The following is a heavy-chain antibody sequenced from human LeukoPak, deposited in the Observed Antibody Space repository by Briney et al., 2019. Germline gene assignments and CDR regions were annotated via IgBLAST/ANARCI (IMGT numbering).Heavy chain of an antibody. D-gene: IGHD2-15*01. V-gene: IGHV3-7*01. CDR1: GFTFSSYW. J-gene: IGHJ4*02. Sequence: GGSLRLSCAASGFTFSSYWMSWVRQAPGKGLEWVANIKQDGSEKYYVDSVKGRFTISRDNAKNSLYLQMNSLRAEDTAVYYCTRDTDCSGGTCYSFYDYWGQGTLVTVSS. CDR3: TRDTDCSGGTCYSFYDY. CDR2: IKQDGSEK.